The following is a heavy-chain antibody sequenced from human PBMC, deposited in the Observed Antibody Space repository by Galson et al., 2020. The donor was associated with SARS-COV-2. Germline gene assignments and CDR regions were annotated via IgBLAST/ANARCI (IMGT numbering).Heavy chain of an antibody. Sequence: ETSETRSLTCTVSGGSISSYYWSWIRQPPGKGLEWIGYIYYSGSTNYNPSLKSRVTISVDTSKNQFYLKLSSVTAADTAVYYCARVKGLRYFDFSGFDPWGQGTLVTVSS. CDR3: ARVKGLRYFDFSGFDP. V-gene: IGHV4-59*01. CDR2: IYYSGST. CDR1: GGSISSYY. J-gene: IGHJ5*02. D-gene: IGHD3-9*01.